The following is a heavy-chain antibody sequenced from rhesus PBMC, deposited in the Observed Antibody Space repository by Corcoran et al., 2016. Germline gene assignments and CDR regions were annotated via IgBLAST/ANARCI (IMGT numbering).Heavy chain of an antibody. V-gene: IGHV4-80*01. J-gene: IGHJ5-1*01. D-gene: IGHD3-9*01. Sequence: QVQLQESGPGLVKPSETLSLTCAVFGGSFRSYWWNWIRQPPGKGLERIGEINGYSGRTNYNPTLQSRVTISRDVSKNQFSLKVTSVTAADTAVYYCTSPIRYRFDVWGPGVLVSVSS. CDR3: TSPIRYRFDV. CDR2: INGYSGRT. CDR1: GGSFRSYW.